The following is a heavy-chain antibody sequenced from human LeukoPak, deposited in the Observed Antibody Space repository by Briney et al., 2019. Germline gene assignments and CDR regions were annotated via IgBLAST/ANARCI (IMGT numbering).Heavy chain of an antibody. CDR2: INHSGST. J-gene: IGHJ6*02. V-gene: IGHV4-34*01. D-gene: IGHD1-14*01. CDR3: ARAHSRNYSMDV. CDR1: GGSFSGYY. Sequence: SETLSLTCAVYGGSFSGYYWSWIRQPPGKELEWIGEINHSGSTNYNPSLKSRVTISVDTSKNQFSLKLSSVTAADTAVYYCARAHSRNYSMDVWGQGTTVTVSS.